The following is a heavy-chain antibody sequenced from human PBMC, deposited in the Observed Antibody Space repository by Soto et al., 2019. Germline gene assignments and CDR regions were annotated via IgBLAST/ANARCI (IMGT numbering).Heavy chain of an antibody. Sequence: EVELLESGGGLVQPGGSVRLSCAASGFTFRNYAMSWVRQAPGKGLEWVSSIHGEGAGSFYTDAVKGRFTVSRDDSKKTLYLQMSGLRIDDTALYYCGKDGVARNGNWDWFDPWGQGTLVTVAS. CDR1: GFTFRNYA. V-gene: IGHV3-23*01. J-gene: IGHJ5*02. CDR3: GKDGVARNGNWDWFDP. CDR2: IHGEGAGS. D-gene: IGHD6-19*01.